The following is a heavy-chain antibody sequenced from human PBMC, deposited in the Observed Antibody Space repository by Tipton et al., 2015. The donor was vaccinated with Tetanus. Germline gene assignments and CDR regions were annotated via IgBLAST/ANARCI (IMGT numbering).Heavy chain of an antibody. Sequence: LRLSCTVSGGSISSGGSFWSWIRQPPGKGLEWIGYIYYSGSTNYNPSLKSRVTISVDTSKNQFSLKLSSVTAADTAVYYCARATMVRGVLYMDVWGQGTTVTVSS. D-gene: IGHD3-10*01. CDR1: GGSISSGGSF. CDR3: ARATMVRGVLYMDV. J-gene: IGHJ6*02. V-gene: IGHV4-61*08. CDR2: IYYSGST.